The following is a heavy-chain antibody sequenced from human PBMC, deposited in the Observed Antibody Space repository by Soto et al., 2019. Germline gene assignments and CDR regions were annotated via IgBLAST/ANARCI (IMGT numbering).Heavy chain of an antibody. CDR2: IRSKAYGGTT. Sequence: SLRLSCTASGFTFGDYAMSWVRQAPGKGLEWVGFIRSKAYGGTTEYAASVKGRFTISRDDSKSIAYLQMNSLKTEDTAVYYCTRGLLWFGELNCWGQGTLVTVSS. D-gene: IGHD3-10*01. V-gene: IGHV3-49*04. CDR3: TRGLLWFGELNC. J-gene: IGHJ4*02. CDR1: GFTFGDYA.